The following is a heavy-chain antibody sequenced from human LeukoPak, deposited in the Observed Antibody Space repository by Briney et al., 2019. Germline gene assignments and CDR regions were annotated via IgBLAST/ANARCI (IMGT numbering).Heavy chain of an antibody. Sequence: ASVKVSCKASGYTFTGYYMHWVRQAPGQGLEWMGWTNPNSGGTNYAQKFQGRVTMTRDTPISTAYMELSRLRSDDTAVYYCARDQDYYGSGSPFDYWGQGTLVTVSS. V-gene: IGHV1-2*02. J-gene: IGHJ4*02. CDR2: TNPNSGGT. CDR3: ARDQDYYGSGSPFDY. CDR1: GYTFTGYY. D-gene: IGHD3-10*01.